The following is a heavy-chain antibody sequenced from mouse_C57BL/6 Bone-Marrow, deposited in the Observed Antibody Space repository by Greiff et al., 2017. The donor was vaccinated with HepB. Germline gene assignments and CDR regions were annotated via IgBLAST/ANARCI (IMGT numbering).Heavy chain of an antibody. Sequence: EVKLMESGGGLVQPGGSLSLSCAASGFTFTDYYMSWVRQPPGKELEWLGFIRNKANGYTTEYSVSVKGRFTISRDNSQSILYLQMNALRAEDSATYYCARYNDIWDYWGQGTTLTVSS. V-gene: IGHV7-3*01. D-gene: IGHD2-12*01. CDR3: ARYNDIWDY. CDR2: IRNKANGYTT. J-gene: IGHJ2*01. CDR1: GFTFTDYY.